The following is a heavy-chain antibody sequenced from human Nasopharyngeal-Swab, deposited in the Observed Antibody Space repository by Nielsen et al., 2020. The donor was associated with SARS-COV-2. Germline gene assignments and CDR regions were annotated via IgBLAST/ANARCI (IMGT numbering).Heavy chain of an antibody. CDR2: IKQGGSER. Sequence: VRQAPGKGLEWVANIKQGGSERNYVDSVKGRFTISGDNAKNSLYLQMNSLRAEDTAVYYCAREAREGGGFDIWGQGTMVTVSS. CDR3: AREAREGGGFDI. V-gene: IGHV3-7*01. J-gene: IGHJ3*02. D-gene: IGHD3-16*01.